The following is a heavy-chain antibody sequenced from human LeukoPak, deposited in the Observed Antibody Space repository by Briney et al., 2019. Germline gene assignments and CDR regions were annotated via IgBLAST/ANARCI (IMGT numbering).Heavy chain of an antibody. J-gene: IGHJ4*02. CDR1: GGTFSSYA. V-gene: IGHV1-69*13. Sequence: SVKVSCKASGGTFSSYAISWVRQAPGQGLEWMGGIIPIFGTANYAQKFQGRVTITADESTSTAYMELSSLRSEDTAVYYCAFRYGSGSYYNYWGQGTLVTVSS. D-gene: IGHD3-10*01. CDR2: IIPIFGTA. CDR3: AFRYGSGSYYNY.